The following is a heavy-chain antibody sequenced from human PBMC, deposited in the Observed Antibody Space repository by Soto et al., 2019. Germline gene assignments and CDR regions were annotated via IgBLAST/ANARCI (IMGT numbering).Heavy chain of an antibody. V-gene: IGHV6-1*01. CDR1: GDSVSSKSAA. D-gene: IGHD1-1*01. J-gene: IGHJ4*02. CDR3: TRTTSVFDY. CDR2: TYYRSKWYN. Sequence: QTLSLTCAISGDSVSSKSAAWNWIRQSPSRGLEWLGRTYYRSKWYNEYAVSVKGRITVNPDTSKNQFSLQLSSVTPEDTAVYYCTRTTSVFDYWGQGTPVTVSS.